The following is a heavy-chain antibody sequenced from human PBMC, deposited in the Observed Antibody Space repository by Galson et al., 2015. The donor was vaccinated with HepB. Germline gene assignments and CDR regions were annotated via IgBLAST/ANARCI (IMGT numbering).Heavy chain of an antibody. CDR1: GASVGISGYY. J-gene: IGHJ4*02. CDR2: IYYSGTT. V-gene: IGHV4-39*01. D-gene: IGHD1-26*01. Sequence: SETLSLTCSVSGASVGISGYYWGCIRQPPGKGLEWIGSIYYSGTTYYNPSLNSRVTISVDTSNNQFSLKLTSVTAADTAVYYCATHGVPSGSYYYFDTWGQGTLVTVSS. CDR3: ATHGVPSGSYYYFDT.